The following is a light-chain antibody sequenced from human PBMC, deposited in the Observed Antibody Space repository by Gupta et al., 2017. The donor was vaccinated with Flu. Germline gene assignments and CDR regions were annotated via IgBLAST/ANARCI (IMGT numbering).Light chain of an antibody. CDR2: RNN. J-gene: IGLJ1*01. CDR3: TTWDDSLRGL. V-gene: IGLV1-47*01. CDR1: SSNIGSNY. Sequence: QSVLTQPPSASGTPGQRVTISCSGSSSNIGSNYVFWYQQLPGTAPKLLIYRNNQRPSGVPDRFSGSKSGTSASRAISGLRSEDEADYYCTTWDDSLRGLFGTGTKVTV.